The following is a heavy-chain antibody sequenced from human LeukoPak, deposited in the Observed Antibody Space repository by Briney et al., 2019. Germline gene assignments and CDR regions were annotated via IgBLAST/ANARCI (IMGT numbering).Heavy chain of an antibody. V-gene: IGHV4-39*07. Sequence: SETLSLTCTVSGGSISSSSYYWGWIRQPPGKGLEWIGSIYYSGSTYYNPSLKSRVTISVDTSKNQFSLKLSSVTAADTAVYYCARDLSPFDYWGQGTLVTVSS. CDR3: ARDLSPFDY. J-gene: IGHJ4*02. CDR2: IYYSGST. CDR1: GGSISSSSYY.